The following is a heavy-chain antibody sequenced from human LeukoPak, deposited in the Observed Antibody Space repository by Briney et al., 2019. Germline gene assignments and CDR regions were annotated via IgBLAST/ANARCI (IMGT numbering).Heavy chain of an antibody. J-gene: IGHJ4*02. CDR3: AKDTVGRVPAIAYYFDY. V-gene: IGHV3-9*01. CDR2: ISWNSGSI. Sequence: AGGSLRLSCAASGFTFDDYAMHWVRQAPGKGLEWVSGISWNSGSIGYADSVKGRFTISRDNAKNSLYLQMNSLRAEDTALYYCAKDTVGRVPAIAYYFDYWGQGTLVTVSS. D-gene: IGHD2-2*01. CDR1: GFTFDDYA.